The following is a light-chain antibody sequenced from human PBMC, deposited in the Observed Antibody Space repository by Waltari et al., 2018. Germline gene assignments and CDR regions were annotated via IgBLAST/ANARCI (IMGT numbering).Light chain of an antibody. CDR2: TKN. CDR3: AAWDDSLRVV. V-gene: IGLV1-47*01. CDR1: SSNIGRNY. Sequence: QSVLTQPPSASGTPGQRVTISCSGRSSNIGRNYVYWYQQLPGTAPTLLIYTKNQRPTVVPDRFSGSKSGTSASLAITGLRSEDEADYYCAAWDDSLRVVFGGGTKLTVL. J-gene: IGLJ2*01.